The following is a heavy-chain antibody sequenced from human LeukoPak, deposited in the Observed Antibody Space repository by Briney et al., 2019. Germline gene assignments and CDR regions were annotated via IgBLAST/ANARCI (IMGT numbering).Heavy chain of an antibody. V-gene: IGHV3-23*01. CDR1: GFTFSSYA. CDR3: AKAPYSGSSLDY. Sequence: GGSLRLSCAASGFTFSSYAMSWVRQAPGRGLEWVSAISGSGGSTYYADSVKGRFTIPRDNSKNTLYLQMNSLRAEDTAVYYCAKAPYSGSSLDYWGQGTLVTVSS. D-gene: IGHD1-26*01. CDR2: ISGSGGST. J-gene: IGHJ4*02.